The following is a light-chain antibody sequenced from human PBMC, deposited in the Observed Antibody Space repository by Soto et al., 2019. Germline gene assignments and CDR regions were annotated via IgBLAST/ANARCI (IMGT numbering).Light chain of an antibody. CDR1: QGISSW. J-gene: IGKJ3*01. CDR3: QQANSFPLT. V-gene: IGKV1-12*01. Sequence: DIQMTQSPSSISASIGDRVTISCRASQGISSWLAWYQQKPGKAPSLLIYSASTLHTGVPSRFSGSGSGTDFTLTISSLQPEDFATYYCQQANSFPLTCGPGTKVDIK. CDR2: SAS.